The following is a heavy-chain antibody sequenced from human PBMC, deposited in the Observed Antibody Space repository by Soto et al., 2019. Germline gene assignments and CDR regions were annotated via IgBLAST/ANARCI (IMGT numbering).Heavy chain of an antibody. CDR3: GRGPGRSTSVARYWYFDL. Sequence: QVPLVESGGGVVQPGRSLRLSCAASGFTFSSYAMHWVRQAPGKGLEGGAVISYDGSNKYYADSVKGRFTISRDNSQNPLSRRMNSLRGEDTAVYYCGRGPGRSTSVARYWYFDLWGRGTLVTVSS. V-gene: IGHV3-30-3*01. J-gene: IGHJ2*01. CDR1: GFTFSSYA. D-gene: IGHD2-2*01. CDR2: ISYDGSNK.